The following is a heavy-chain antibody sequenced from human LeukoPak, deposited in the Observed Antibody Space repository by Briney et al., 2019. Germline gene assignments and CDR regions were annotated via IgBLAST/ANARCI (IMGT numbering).Heavy chain of an antibody. CDR1: GGSISSSSYY. V-gene: IGHV4-39*07. Sequence: SETLSLTCTVSGGSISSSSYYWGWIRQPPGKGLEWIGSIYYSGSTYYNPSLKSRVTISVDTSKNQFSLKLSSVTAADTAVYYCARAQTVTFPPDYWGQGTLVTVSS. J-gene: IGHJ4*02. CDR3: ARAQTVTFPPDY. D-gene: IGHD4-17*01. CDR2: IYYSGST.